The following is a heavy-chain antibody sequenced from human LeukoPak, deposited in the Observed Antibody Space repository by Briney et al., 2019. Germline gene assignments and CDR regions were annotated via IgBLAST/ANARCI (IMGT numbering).Heavy chain of an antibody. CDR1: GFTFSNYW. V-gene: IGHV3-7*03. CDR2: INQDASEK. D-gene: IGHD3-9*01. CDR3: ARDGHYDILTGYFQD. Sequence: GGSLRLSCAASGFTFSNYWMSWVRQTPGKGLEWVANINQDASEKYYVDSVQGRFTISRDNAKNSLFLQMNSLRAEDTAVYYCARDGHYDILTGYFQDWGQGTLVTVSS. J-gene: IGHJ1*01.